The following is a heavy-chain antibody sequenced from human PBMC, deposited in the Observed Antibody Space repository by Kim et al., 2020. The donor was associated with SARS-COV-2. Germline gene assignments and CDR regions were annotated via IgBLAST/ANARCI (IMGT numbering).Heavy chain of an antibody. CDR2: IYSGGST. CDR3: ASAGA. V-gene: IGHV3-66*01. J-gene: IGHJ4*02. Sequence: IYSGGSTYYADSVKGRFTISRDNSKNTLYLQMNSLRAEDTAVYYCASAGAWGQGTLVTVSS. D-gene: IGHD4-17*01.